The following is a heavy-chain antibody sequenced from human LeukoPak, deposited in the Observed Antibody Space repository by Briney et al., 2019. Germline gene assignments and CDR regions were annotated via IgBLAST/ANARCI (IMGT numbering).Heavy chain of an antibody. Sequence: ASVKVSCKASGYIFTGYYMHWVRQAPGQGLEWMGWINPNSGGTNYAQKFQGRVTMTRDTSISTAYMELSRLRSDDTAEYYCARGPIVATIMLDYWGQGTLVTVSS. V-gene: IGHV1-2*02. CDR3: ARGPIVATIMLDY. D-gene: IGHD5-12*01. CDR1: GYIFTGYY. CDR2: INPNSGGT. J-gene: IGHJ4*02.